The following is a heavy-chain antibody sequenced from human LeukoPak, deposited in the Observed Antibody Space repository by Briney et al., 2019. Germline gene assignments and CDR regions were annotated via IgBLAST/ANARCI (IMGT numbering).Heavy chain of an antibody. CDR3: ARDAYCSSTSCYTGHYYYGMDV. V-gene: IGHV1-2*02. CDR1: GYTFTGYY. J-gene: IGHJ6*02. CDR2: INPNSGGT. Sequence: AASVKVSCKASGYTFTGYYMHWVRQAPGQGLEWMGWINPNSGGTNYAQKFQGRVTMTRDTSISTAYMELSRLRSDDTAVYYCARDAYCSSTSCYTGHYYYGMDVWGQGTTVTVSS. D-gene: IGHD2-2*02.